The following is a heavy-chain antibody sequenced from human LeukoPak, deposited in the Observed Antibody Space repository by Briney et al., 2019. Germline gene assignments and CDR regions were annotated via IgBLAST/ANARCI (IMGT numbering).Heavy chain of an antibody. CDR1: GDSISSRSYY. CDR3: ARGSYGDYVNYYYYMDV. J-gene: IGHJ6*03. CDR2: IYYSGST. Sequence: SETLSLTCTVSGDSISSRSYYWGWSRQPPGKGLEWIGYIYYSGSTNYNPSLKSRVTISVDTSKNQFSLKLSSVTAADTAVYYCARGSYGDYVNYYYYMDVWGKGTTVTISS. D-gene: IGHD4-17*01. V-gene: IGHV4-61*05.